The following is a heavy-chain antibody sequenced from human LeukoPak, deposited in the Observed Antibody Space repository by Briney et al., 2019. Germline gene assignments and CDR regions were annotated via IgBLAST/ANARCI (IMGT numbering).Heavy chain of an antibody. V-gene: IGHV3-48*01. J-gene: IGHJ4*02. CDR3: ARGYYDYVWGSYRASYFDY. CDR1: GFTFSSYS. CDR2: ISSSSSTI. D-gene: IGHD3-16*02. Sequence: GGSLRLSCAASGFTFSSYSMNWLRQAPGKGLEWVSYISSSSSTIYYADSVKGRFTISRDNAKNSLYLQMNSLRAEDTAVYYCARGYYDYVWGSYRASYFDYWGQGTLVTVSS.